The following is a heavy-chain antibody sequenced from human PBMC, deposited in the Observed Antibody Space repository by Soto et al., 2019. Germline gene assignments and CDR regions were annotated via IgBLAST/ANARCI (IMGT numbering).Heavy chain of an antibody. J-gene: IGHJ4*02. CDR3: ARNVDSGLDY. Sequence: QVQLVQSGAEVKKPGASVKVSCKAYGYTFTTYYIHWVRQAPGQGHEWMGFINPSGGSTSYAQRFQGRVTMTRDTSTGTVYMDLSSLRSDDTAVYYCARNVDSGLDYWGQGTLVTVSS. D-gene: IGHD1-26*01. V-gene: IGHV1-46*01. CDR1: GYTFTTYY. CDR2: INPSGGST.